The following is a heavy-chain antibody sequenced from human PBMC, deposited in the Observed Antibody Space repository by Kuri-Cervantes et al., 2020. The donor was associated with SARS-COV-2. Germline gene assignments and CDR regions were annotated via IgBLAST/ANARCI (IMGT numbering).Heavy chain of an antibody. CDR1: GGTFSSYA. Sequence: SVKVSCKASGGTFSSYAISWVRQAPGQGLEWMGRIIPILGIANYAQEFQGRVTITADKSTSTAYMELSSLRSEDTAVYYCARDSSGWYWVLGYWGQGTLVTVSS. CDR2: IIPILGIA. D-gene: IGHD6-19*01. J-gene: IGHJ4*02. V-gene: IGHV1-69*04. CDR3: ARDSSGWYWVLGY.